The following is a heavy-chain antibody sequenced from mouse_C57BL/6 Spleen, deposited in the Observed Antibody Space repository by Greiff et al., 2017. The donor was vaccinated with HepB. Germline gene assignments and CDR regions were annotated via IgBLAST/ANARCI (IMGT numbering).Heavy chain of an antibody. D-gene: IGHD1-1*01. CDR3: ARGVLRFYAMDY. Sequence: QVQLQQSGPELVKPGASVKISCKASGYAFSSSWMNWVKQRPGKGLEWIGRIYPGDGDTNYNGKFKGKATLTADKSSGTAYMQLSSLTSEDSAVYFCARGVLRFYAMDYWGQGTSVTVSS. CDR1: GYAFSSSW. CDR2: IYPGDGDT. J-gene: IGHJ4*01. V-gene: IGHV1-82*01.